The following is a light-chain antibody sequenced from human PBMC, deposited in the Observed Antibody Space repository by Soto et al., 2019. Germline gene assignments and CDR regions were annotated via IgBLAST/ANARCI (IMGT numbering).Light chain of an antibody. Sequence: QSVLTQPPSECGSQGQSFTISCTATNTAAGGYNYVCSYQQHPGKAPKLMIYEVTKRPSGVPDRFSGSKSGNTASLTVSGLQAEDEADYYCSSYAGSNNLKVFGTGTKVTVL. V-gene: IGLV2-8*01. J-gene: IGLJ1*01. CDR3: SSYAGSNNLKV. CDR2: EVT. CDR1: NTAAGGYNY.